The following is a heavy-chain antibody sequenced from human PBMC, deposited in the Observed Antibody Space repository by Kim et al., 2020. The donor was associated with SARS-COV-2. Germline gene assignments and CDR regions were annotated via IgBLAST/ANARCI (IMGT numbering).Heavy chain of an antibody. Sequence: GESLKTSCKGSGYSFTSYWISWVRQMPGKGLEWMGRIDPSDSYTNYSPSFQGHVTISLDKSISTAYLQWSSLKASDTAMYYCARRYCSSTSCCFDFWGQGTLVTVSS. CDR1: GYSFTSYW. V-gene: IGHV5-10-1*01. CDR2: IDPSDSYT. D-gene: IGHD2-2*01. CDR3: ARRYCSSTSCCFDF. J-gene: IGHJ4*02.